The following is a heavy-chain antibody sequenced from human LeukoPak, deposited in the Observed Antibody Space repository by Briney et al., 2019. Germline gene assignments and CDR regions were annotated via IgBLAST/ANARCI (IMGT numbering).Heavy chain of an antibody. CDR1: GYXFNSYY. V-gene: IGHV1-46*02. J-gene: IGHJ1*01. CDR3: ARGVFGELEKLMFQH. CDR2: IKPSGGST. Sequence: ASVKVSCKASGYXFNSYYIHWVRQAPGQGLEWMXIIKPSGGSTRYPQKFQDRVTMTRDTSTSTVYMELSSLKSDDTAIYYCARGVFGELEKLMFQHWGQGTLVTVSS. D-gene: IGHD3-10*02.